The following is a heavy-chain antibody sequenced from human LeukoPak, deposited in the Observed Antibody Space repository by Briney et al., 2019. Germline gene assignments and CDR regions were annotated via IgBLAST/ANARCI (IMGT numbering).Heavy chain of an antibody. CDR1: GFTFSSCA. Sequence: AGGSLRPSCAASGFTFSSCAMSWVRQAPGKGLEWVSAISGSGGRPYYADSVKGRFTISRDNSKNTLYLQMNSLRAEETAVYSYAYHPEPGYGSGPSGHGSYFDYWGQGTLVTVSS. CDR3: AYHPEPGYGSGPSGHGSYFDY. J-gene: IGHJ4*02. D-gene: IGHD2-15*01. V-gene: IGHV3-23*01. CDR2: ISGSGGRP.